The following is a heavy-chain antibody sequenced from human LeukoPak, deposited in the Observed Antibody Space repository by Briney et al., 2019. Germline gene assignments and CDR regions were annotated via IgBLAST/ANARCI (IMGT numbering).Heavy chain of an antibody. CDR3: ARVNDFWSGYFGY. V-gene: IGHV1-2*02. D-gene: IGHD3-3*01. CDR1: GYTFTGYY. CDR2: INPNSGGT. Sequence: ASVKVSCKASGYTFTGYYMHWVRQAPGQGLEWMGWINPNSGGTNYAQKFQGRVTMTRNTSISTAYMELSRLRSDDTGVYYCARVNDFWSGYFGYWGQGTLVTVSS. J-gene: IGHJ4*02.